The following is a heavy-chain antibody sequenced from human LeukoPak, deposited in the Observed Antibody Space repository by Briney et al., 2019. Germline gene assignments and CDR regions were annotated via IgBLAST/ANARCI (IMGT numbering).Heavy chain of an antibody. D-gene: IGHD6-19*01. J-gene: IGHJ4*02. V-gene: IGHV3-48*01. Sequence: GGSLRLSCAASGFTFSSYSMNWVRQAPGKGLEWVSYISSSSSTIYYADSVKGRFTISRDNAKNSLYLQMNSLRAEDTAVYYCAVGNGYSSGWLDYWGQGTLVTVSS. CDR3: AVGNGYSSGWLDY. CDR1: GFTFSSYS. CDR2: ISSSSSTI.